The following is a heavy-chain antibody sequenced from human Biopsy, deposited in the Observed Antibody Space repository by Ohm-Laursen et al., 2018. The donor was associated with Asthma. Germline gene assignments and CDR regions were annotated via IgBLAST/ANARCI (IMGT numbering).Heavy chain of an antibody. CDR1: GYTFNSAG. Sequence: GASVKASCKTYGYTFNSAGITWVRQAPGQGLEWMGWFSVYNGNTKVAQKLQDRVTMITDTSTSTAYMELRSLRSDDTAVYFCARAVDYSRYYGIDVWGQGTTVTVS. CDR2: FSVYNGNT. D-gene: IGHD3-10*01. J-gene: IGHJ6*02. V-gene: IGHV1-18*01. CDR3: ARAVDYSRYYGIDV.